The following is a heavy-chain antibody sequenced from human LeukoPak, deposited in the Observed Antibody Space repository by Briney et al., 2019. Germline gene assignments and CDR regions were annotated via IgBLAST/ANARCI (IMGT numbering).Heavy chain of an antibody. J-gene: IGHJ4*02. CDR1: GFTFSDYY. CDR2: ISGSGGST. V-gene: IGHV3-23*01. CDR3: AKGFGSRENYFDY. Sequence: PGGSLRLSCAASGFTFSDYYISWIRQAPGKGLEWVSAISGSGGSTYYADSVKGRFTISRDNSKNTLYLQMNSLRAEDTAVYYCAKGFGSRENYFDYWGQGTLVTVSS. D-gene: IGHD3-3*01.